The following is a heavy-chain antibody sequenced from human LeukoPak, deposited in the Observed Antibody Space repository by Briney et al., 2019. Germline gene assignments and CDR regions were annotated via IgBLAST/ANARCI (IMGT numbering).Heavy chain of an antibody. CDR3: ATPKEILRYDFWSGYFPY. Sequence: GASVKVSCKVSGYTLTELSMHWVRQAPGKGLEWMGGFDPEDGETIYAQKFQGRVTMTEDTSTDTAYMELSSLRSEDTAVYYCATPKEILRYDFWSGYFPYWGQGTLVTVSS. D-gene: IGHD3-3*01. CDR1: GYTLTELS. J-gene: IGHJ4*02. V-gene: IGHV1-24*01. CDR2: FDPEDGET.